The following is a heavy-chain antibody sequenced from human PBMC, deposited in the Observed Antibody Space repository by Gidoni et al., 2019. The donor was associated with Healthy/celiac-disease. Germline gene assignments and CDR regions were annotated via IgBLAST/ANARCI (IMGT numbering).Heavy chain of an antibody. Sequence: QLQLQESGSGLVKPSQTLSLTCAVSGGSISSGGYSWSWIRQPPGKGPEWIGYIYHSGSTYYHPSLQSRVTLSVDRSQNPFSLKLSSLTAADTAVYYCSRDSYGGNFIGAFDIWGQGTIVTVSS. D-gene: IGHD2-21*02. CDR2: IYHSGST. CDR3: SRDSYGGNFIGAFDI. J-gene: IGHJ3*02. CDR1: GGSISSGGYS. V-gene: IGHV4-30-2*01.